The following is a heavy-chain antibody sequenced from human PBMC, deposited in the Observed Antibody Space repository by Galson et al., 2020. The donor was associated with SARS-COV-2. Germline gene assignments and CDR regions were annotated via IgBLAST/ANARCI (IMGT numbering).Heavy chain of an antibody. V-gene: IGHV3-53*04. CDR1: GFTVSGNY. CDR2: IKTGGTT. CDR3: ANAVLPPATDYSSYYGMDV. J-gene: IGHJ6*02. D-gene: IGHD2-15*01. Sequence: TGGSLRLSCAASGFTVSGNYMTWVRQAPGKGLEWVSVIKTGGTTYYADSVKGRFTISRHNSKNTLYLQMNSLRTEDTALYYCANAVLPPATDYSSYYGMDVWGQGTTVTVSS.